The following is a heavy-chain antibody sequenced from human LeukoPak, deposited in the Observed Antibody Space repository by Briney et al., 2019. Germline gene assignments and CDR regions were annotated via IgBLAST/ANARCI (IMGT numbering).Heavy chain of an antibody. Sequence: SETLSLTCTVSGGSISSYYWSWIRQPPGKGLEWIGYIYYSGSTNYNPSLKSRVTISVDTSKNQFSLKLSSVTAADTAVYYCARRKRTRGYSYAWAFDIWGQGTMVTVSS. CDR2: IYYSGST. J-gene: IGHJ3*02. CDR3: ARRKRTRGYSYAWAFDI. V-gene: IGHV4-59*08. D-gene: IGHD5-18*01. CDR1: GGSISSYY.